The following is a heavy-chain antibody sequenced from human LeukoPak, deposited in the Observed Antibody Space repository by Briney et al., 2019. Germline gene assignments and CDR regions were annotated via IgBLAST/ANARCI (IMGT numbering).Heavy chain of an antibody. V-gene: IGHV4-39*01. J-gene: IGHJ4*02. CDR2: IHYSGTT. Sequence: SETLSLTCNVSGGSISDNDYSWDWIRQPPGKGREWMGCIHYSGTTYSNPSLKSRISISVDTSKSQFSLKLRSVTAADTAVYYCARRYYFVSGSYYPFDFWGQGTLFTVSS. CDR1: GGSISDNDYS. CDR3: ARRYYFVSGSYYPFDF. D-gene: IGHD3-10*01.